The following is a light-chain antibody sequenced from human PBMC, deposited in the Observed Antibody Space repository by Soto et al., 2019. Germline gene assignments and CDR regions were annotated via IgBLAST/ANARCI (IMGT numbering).Light chain of an antibody. V-gene: IGKV1-39*01. Sequence: DIQVTQSPSPLSSSVGDRVAITCLASQSISTYLNLYQQKPGKAPKVLIYAASNLQSGVPPRFSGSGSGTDFTLTISSLQPEDVATYFCQQSYRTPITFGQGTQLEIK. CDR1: QSISTY. CDR2: AAS. J-gene: IGKJ5*01. CDR3: QQSYRTPIT.